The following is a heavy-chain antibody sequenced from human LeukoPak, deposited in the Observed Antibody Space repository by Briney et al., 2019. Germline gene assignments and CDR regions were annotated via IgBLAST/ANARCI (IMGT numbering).Heavy chain of an antibody. CDR1: GGSISSSSYY. J-gene: IGHJ4*02. Sequence: PSETLSLTCTVSGGSISSSSYYWGWIRQPPGKGLEWIGSIYYSGSTYYNPSLKSRVTISVDTSKNQFSLKLSSVTAADTAVYYCARSWDSGSYYFDCWGQGTLVTVSS. V-gene: IGHV4-39*07. CDR2: IYYSGST. D-gene: IGHD1-26*01. CDR3: ARSWDSGSYYFDC.